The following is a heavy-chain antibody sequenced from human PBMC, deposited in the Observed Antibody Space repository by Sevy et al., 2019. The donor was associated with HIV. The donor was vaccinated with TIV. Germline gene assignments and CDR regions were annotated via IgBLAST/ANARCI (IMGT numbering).Heavy chain of an antibody. Sequence: SETLSLTCAVYGGSFSGYYWSWIRQPPGKGLEWIGEINHSGSTNYNPSLKSRVTISVDTSKNQFSLKLSSVTAADTAVYYCAKDRREYSSGWYRYYGMDVWGQGTTVTVSS. J-gene: IGHJ6*02. D-gene: IGHD6-19*01. CDR3: AKDRREYSSGWYRYYGMDV. V-gene: IGHV4-34*01. CDR2: INHSGST. CDR1: GGSFSGYY.